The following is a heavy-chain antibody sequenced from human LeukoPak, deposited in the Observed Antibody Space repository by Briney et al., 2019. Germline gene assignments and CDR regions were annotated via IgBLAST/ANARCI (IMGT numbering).Heavy chain of an antibody. Sequence: ASETLSLTCTVSGGSISSYYWSLIRQPPGKGLEWIGYIYYSGSTNYNPSLKSRVTISVDTSKNQFSLKLSSVTAADTAVYYCARVRGMIKAFDIWGQGTMVTVSS. D-gene: IGHD3-16*01. CDR1: GGSISSYY. CDR2: IYYSGST. J-gene: IGHJ3*02. V-gene: IGHV4-59*01. CDR3: ARVRGMIKAFDI.